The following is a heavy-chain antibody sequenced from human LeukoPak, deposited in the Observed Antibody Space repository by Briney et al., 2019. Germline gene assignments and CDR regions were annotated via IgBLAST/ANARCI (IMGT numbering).Heavy chain of an antibody. CDR1: GLTFSSYA. D-gene: IGHD3-22*01. Sequence: GGSLRLSCAASGLTFSSYAMHWVRQAPGKGLEWVAGISYDGYNKYYADSVKGRFTISRDNSKNTLCLQMNSLRAEDTAVYYCARDPYDSSGYPMGYWGQGTLVTVSS. CDR3: ARDPYDSSGYPMGY. J-gene: IGHJ4*02. V-gene: IGHV3-30-3*01. CDR2: ISYDGYNK.